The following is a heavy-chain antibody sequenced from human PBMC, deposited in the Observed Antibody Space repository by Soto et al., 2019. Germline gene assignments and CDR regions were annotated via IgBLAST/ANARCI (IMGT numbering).Heavy chain of an antibody. V-gene: IGHV3-48*04. CDR1: GFTFSSES. CDR3: ARTYYYRSANWFDP. J-gene: IGHJ5*02. Sequence: GGSLRLSCAASGFTFSSESMNWVRQAPGKGLEWVSYIRSTSSTIYYADSVKARFTISRDNAKNSLYLKLNSLRAEDTSVYSCARTYYYRSANWFDPWGQGTLVTVSS. CDR2: IRSTSSTI. D-gene: IGHD3-10*01.